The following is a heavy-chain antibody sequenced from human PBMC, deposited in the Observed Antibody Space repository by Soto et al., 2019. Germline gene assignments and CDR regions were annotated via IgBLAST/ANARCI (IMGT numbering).Heavy chain of an antibody. V-gene: IGHV3-66*01. J-gene: IGHJ1*01. CDR3: ARDRIAVAGNPEYFQH. CDR2: IYSGGST. Sequence: EVQLVESGGGLVQPGGSLRLSCAASGFTVSSNYMSWARQAPGKGLEWVSVIYSGGSTYYADSVKGRFTISRDNSKNTLYLQMNSLRAEATAVYYCARDRIAVAGNPEYFQHWGQGTLVTVSS. D-gene: IGHD6-19*01. CDR1: GFTVSSNY.